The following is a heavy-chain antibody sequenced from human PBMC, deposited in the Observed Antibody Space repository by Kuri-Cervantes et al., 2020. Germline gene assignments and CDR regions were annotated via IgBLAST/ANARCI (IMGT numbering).Heavy chain of an antibody. J-gene: IGHJ4*02. D-gene: IGHD3-3*01. Sequence: GGSLRLSCTASGFTFGDYAMSWFRQAPGKGLEWVGFIRSKAYGGTTEYAASVKGRFSISRDDSKSIAYLQMNSLKTEDTAPYYCTRAGRVAIPYYFDYWGQGTLVTVSS. CDR1: GFTFGDYA. V-gene: IGHV3-49*03. CDR2: IRSKAYGGTT. CDR3: TRAGRVAIPYYFDY.